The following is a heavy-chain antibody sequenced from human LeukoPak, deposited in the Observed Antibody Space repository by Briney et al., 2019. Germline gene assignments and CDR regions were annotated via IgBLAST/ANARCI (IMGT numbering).Heavy chain of an antibody. Sequence: GESLKISCKGSGYNFTSHWIGWVRQLPGKGLEWMGLIYPHDSDTTYSPSFQGQVTISADKSISTAFLQFNSLKASDSAIYFCARRFYYENTAYWGFDYWGRGTLVTVSS. CDR2: IYPHDSDT. CDR3: ARRFYYENTAYWGFDY. J-gene: IGHJ4*02. D-gene: IGHD3-22*01. V-gene: IGHV5-51*01. CDR1: GYNFTSHW.